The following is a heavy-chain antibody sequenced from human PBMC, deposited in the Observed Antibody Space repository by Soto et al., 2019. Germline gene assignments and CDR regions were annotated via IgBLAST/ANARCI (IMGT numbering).Heavy chain of an antibody. CDR2: IIPNLGIA. J-gene: IGHJ2*01. V-gene: IGHV1-69*08. Sequence: QVQLVQSGAEVKKPGSSVKVSCKASGCTFSSYTISWVRQAPGQGLEWMGRIIPNLGIANYAQKFQGRVTITSDKTTSTAFRKLSTLRSEDTDVYYAARELPTSWDFDLWGRGTLVTVSS. D-gene: IGHD1-26*01. CDR1: GCTFSSYT. CDR3: ARELPTSWDFDL.